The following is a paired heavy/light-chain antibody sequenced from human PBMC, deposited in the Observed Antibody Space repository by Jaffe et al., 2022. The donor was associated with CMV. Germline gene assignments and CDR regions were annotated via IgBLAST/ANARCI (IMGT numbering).Heavy chain of an antibody. D-gene: IGHD2-21*02. CDR3: ARPAKAYCGGDCYFFDY. J-gene: IGHJ4*02. V-gene: IGHV1-69*01. Sequence: QVQLVQSGAEVKKPGSSVKVSCKASGGTFSSYAISWVRQAPGQGLEWMGGIIPIFGTANYAQKFQGRVTITADESTSTAYMELSSLRSEDTAVYYCARPAKAYCGGDCYFFDYWGQGTLVTVSS. CDR1: GGTFSSYA. CDR2: IIPIFGTA.
Light chain of an antibody. J-gene: IGKJ5*01. CDR2: DAS. CDR1: QGISSA. Sequence: AIQLTQSPSSLSASVGDRVTITCRASQGISSALAWYQQKPGKAPKLLIYDASSLESGVPSRFSGSGSGTDFTLTISSLQPEDFATYYCQQFNNYPPLVTFGQGTRLEIK. CDR3: QQFNNYPPLVT. V-gene: IGKV1D-13*01.